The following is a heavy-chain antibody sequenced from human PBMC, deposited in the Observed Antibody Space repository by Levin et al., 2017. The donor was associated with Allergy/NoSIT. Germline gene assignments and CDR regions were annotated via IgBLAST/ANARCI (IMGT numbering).Heavy chain of an antibody. CDR3: AKDPRGSWYFDY. CDR1: GFTFSSYA. J-gene: IGHJ4*02. Sequence: ETLSLTCAASGFTFSSYAMSWVRQAPGKGLEWVSAISGSGGSTYYADSVKGRFTISRDNSKNTLYLQMNSLRAEDTAVYYCAKDPRGSWYFDYWGQGTLVTVSS. V-gene: IGHV3-23*01. D-gene: IGHD6-13*01. CDR2: ISGSGGST.